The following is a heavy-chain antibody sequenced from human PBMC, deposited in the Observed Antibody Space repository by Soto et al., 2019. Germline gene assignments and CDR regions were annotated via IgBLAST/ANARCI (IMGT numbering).Heavy chain of an antibody. CDR1: GGTFSSYA. CDR3: AGALIREGYDSSGSYPIDAFDI. CDR2: IIPIFGTA. D-gene: IGHD3-22*01. J-gene: IGHJ3*02. V-gene: IGHV1-69*13. Sequence: SVKVSCKASGGTFSSYAISWVRQAPGQGLEWMGGIIPIFGTANYAQKFQGRVTITADESTSTAYMELSSLRSEDTAVYYCAGALIREGYDSSGSYPIDAFDIWGQGTMVTVSS.